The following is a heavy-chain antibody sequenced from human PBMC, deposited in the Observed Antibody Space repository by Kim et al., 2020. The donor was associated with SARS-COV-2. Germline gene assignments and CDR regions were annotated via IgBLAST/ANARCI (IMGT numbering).Heavy chain of an antibody. CDR3: ARYSRATTTYYFDY. J-gene: IGHJ4*02. CDR2: IYYSGST. D-gene: IGHD1-26*01. Sequence: SETLSLTCTVSGGSISSSRYFWGWIRQPPGKGLEWIGSIYYSGSTYYNPSLKSRVTISVDTSKGHFSLKLSSVTAADTAVYYCARYSRATTTYYFDYWGQGTLVTVSS. CDR1: GGSISSSRYF. V-gene: IGHV4-39*02.